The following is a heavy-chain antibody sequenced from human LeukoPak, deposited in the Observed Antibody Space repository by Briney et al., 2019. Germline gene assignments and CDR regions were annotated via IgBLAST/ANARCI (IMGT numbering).Heavy chain of an antibody. Sequence: GGSLRLSCAASGFTFSSYGMHWVRQAPGKGLEWVAAISYDGSSKYYADSVMGRFSVSRDNSKNTQYLQLSSLRPEDTAVYYCARDHQLQNGNWFDPWGQGTLVTVSS. D-gene: IGHD2-2*01. CDR2: ISYDGSSK. CDR1: GFTFSSYG. V-gene: IGHV3-30*03. J-gene: IGHJ5*02. CDR3: ARDHQLQNGNWFDP.